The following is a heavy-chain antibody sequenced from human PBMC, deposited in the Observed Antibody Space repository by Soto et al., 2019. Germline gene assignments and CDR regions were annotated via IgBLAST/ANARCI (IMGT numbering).Heavy chain of an antibody. D-gene: IGHD4-17*01. J-gene: IGHJ4*02. CDR3: ARAYYGGISRLDY. CDR1: GGSINTYY. CDR2: INDSGST. V-gene: IGHV4-59*01. Sequence: SETLSLTCTVSGGSINTYYWNWIRQPPGKGLQWIGYINDSGSTYYNPSLKSRVTISVDTSKNHFSLKLSSVTAADTAVYFCARAYYGGISRLDYWGQGTLVTVSS.